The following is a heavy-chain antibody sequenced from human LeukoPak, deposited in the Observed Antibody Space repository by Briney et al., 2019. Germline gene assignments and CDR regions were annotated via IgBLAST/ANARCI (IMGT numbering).Heavy chain of an antibody. CDR3: ARGVSQVRGMWFDP. D-gene: IGHD3-10*01. Sequence: SQTLSLTCTVSSDSISSGSYYWSWIRQPAGKELEWIGRIHTSGSTDYNPSLRSRVTISLDTFKNHFSLQLSSVTAADTAVYYCARGVSQVRGMWFDPWGQGTLVTVSS. CDR2: IHTSGST. CDR1: SDSISSGSYY. J-gene: IGHJ5*02. V-gene: IGHV4-61*02.